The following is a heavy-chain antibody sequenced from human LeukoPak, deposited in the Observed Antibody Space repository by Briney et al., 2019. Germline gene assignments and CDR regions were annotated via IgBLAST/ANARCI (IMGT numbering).Heavy chain of an antibody. CDR1: GFTFSSYW. V-gene: IGHV3-7*01. Sequence: GGSLRLSCAASGFTFSSYWMSWVRQAPGKGLEWVANIKQDGSEKYYVDSVKGRFTISRDNAKNSLYLQMNSLRAEDTAVYYCARAATYYDIFLFSEPSYYFDYWGQGTLVTVSS. CDR2: IKQDGSEK. CDR3: ARAATYYDIFLFSEPSYYFDY. D-gene: IGHD3-9*01. J-gene: IGHJ4*02.